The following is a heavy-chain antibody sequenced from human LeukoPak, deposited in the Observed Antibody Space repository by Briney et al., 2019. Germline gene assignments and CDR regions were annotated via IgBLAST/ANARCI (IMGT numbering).Heavy chain of an antibody. J-gene: IGHJ4*02. CDR1: GYTFTNYV. CDR3: VRDDCAADACYPGGY. D-gene: IGHD2-21*02. V-gene: IGHV1-3*01. CDR2: INAGNGDT. Sequence: ASVKVSCKASGYTFTNYVVHWVRQAPGQRPEWMGYINAGNGDTKYSKNFQDRVTITGDTSASTAYMEVSSLTSEDTALYSCVRDDCAADACYPGGYWGQGTLDTVSS.